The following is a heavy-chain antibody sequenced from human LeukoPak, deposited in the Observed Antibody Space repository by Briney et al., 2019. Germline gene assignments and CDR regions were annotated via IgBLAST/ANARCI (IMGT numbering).Heavy chain of an antibody. J-gene: IGHJ2*01. Sequence: GESLKISCQGSGYSFTTYWLGWVRQIPGEGLEWVGIIYSGYSDTRYSPSFRGQVTISADKSISTAYLQWSSLKASDTAMYYCARLHWGAWYFDLWGRGTLVTVSS. CDR2: IYSGYSDT. D-gene: IGHD7-27*01. CDR3: ARLHWGAWYFDL. CDR1: GYSFTTYW. V-gene: IGHV5-51*01.